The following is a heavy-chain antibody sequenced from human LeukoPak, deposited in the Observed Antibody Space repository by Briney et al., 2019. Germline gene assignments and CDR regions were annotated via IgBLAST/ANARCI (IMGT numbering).Heavy chain of an antibody. CDR1: GGSISSYS. CDR3: ARDVTSQLVPSHYYYYMDV. V-gene: IGHV4-4*07. J-gene: IGHJ6*03. CDR2: IYTSEST. D-gene: IGHD6-6*01. Sequence: SETLSLTCTVSGGSISSYSWSWIRQPAGKGLEWVGRIYTSESTMYSPSLKSRVIMSVDTSKNQFSLKLSSVTAADTAVYYCARDVTSQLVPSHYYYYMDVWGKGTTVTVSS.